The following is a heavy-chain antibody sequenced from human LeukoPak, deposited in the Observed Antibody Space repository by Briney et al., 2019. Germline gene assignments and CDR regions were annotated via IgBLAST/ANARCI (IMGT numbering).Heavy chain of an antibody. CDR3: TRGYPTVD. V-gene: IGHV4-59*01. Sequence: PSETLSLTCTVSGGSISSYYWSWLRQPPGKGLEWIGYIYYSGSTNYNPSLKSRVTISVDTSKNQFSLKLSSVTAADTAVYYCTRGYPTVDWGQGTLVTVSS. CDR1: GGSISSYY. J-gene: IGHJ4*02. CDR2: IYYSGST. D-gene: IGHD4-17*01.